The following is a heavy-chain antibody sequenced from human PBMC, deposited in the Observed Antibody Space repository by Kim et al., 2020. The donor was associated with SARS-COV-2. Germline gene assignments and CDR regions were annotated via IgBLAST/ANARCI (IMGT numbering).Heavy chain of an antibody. J-gene: IGHJ5*02. CDR1: GFSFNSHA. CDR2: ISGSAVTT. D-gene: IGHD2-2*02. CDR3: AKDPTYQLLYPNWFDH. Sequence: GGSLRLSCTASGFSFNSHAMSWVRQAPGKGMEWVASISGSAVTTQYAESVKGRFTISRDGYNTLYLHMNSLRGDDTAVYYCAKDPTYQLLYPNWFDHWG. V-gene: IGHV3-23*01.